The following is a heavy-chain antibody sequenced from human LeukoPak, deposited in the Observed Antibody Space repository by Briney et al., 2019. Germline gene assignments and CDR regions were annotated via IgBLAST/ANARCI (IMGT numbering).Heavy chain of an antibody. CDR3: AHDDYGDNVY. V-gene: IGHV2-5*01. Sequence: SGPTLLKPTYALTLTGTFFGLALSTSGVGVGWIRQPRGKALGWIALIYWYDNKRYSPSLTSRLAITKDPTTNQVVLTMANMDPVDTATYYCAHDDYGDNVYWGQGTPVTVSS. J-gene: IGHJ4*02. D-gene: IGHD4-17*01. CDR2: IYWYDNK. CDR1: GLALSTSGVG.